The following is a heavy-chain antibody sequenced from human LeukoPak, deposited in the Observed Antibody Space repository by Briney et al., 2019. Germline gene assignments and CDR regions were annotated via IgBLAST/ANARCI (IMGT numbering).Heavy chain of an antibody. CDR1: RYTFAGYS. V-gene: IGHV1-18*04. J-gene: IGHJ4*02. CDR2: ISAYNGNT. Sequence: GASVKVSCKASRYTFAGYSLHWVRQAPGQGLEWMGWISAYNGNTNYAQKLQGRVTMTTDTSTSTAYMELRSLRSDDTAVHYCARVLEWLFPFDYWGQGTLVTVSS. D-gene: IGHD3-3*01. CDR3: ARVLEWLFPFDY.